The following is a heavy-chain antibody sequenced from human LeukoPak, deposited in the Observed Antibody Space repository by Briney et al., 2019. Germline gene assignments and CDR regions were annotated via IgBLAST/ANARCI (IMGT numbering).Heavy chain of an antibody. Sequence: GASVKVSCKASGYSFTKFDINWVRQAPGQGLEWMGRIIPILGIANYAQKFQGRVTITADKSTSTAYMELSSLRSEDTAVYYCARDSPVDYYGSGREYYGMDVWGQGTTVTVSS. D-gene: IGHD3-10*01. J-gene: IGHJ6*02. CDR1: GYSFTKFD. CDR2: IIPILGIA. V-gene: IGHV1-69*04. CDR3: ARDSPVDYYGSGREYYGMDV.